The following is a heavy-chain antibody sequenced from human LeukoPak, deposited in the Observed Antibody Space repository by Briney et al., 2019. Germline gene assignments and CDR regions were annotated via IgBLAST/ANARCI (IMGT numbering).Heavy chain of an antibody. D-gene: IGHD1-26*01. V-gene: IGHV5-51*01. CDR3: ARRNSGSRFDY. Sequence: KRGASLQISCKGSGSSFSNYWIAWVRQMPGKGLEWMGIIYPAESESRYSPSFEGQVTMSADKSISTAYLQWTSLKASDTAMYYCARRNSGSRFDYWGQGILVTVSS. CDR1: GSSFSNYW. J-gene: IGHJ4*02. CDR2: IYPAESES.